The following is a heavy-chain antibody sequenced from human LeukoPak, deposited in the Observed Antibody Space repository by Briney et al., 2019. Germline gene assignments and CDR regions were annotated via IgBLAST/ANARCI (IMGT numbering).Heavy chain of an antibody. Sequence: ASVKVSCKASGGTFSSYAISWVRQAPGQGLEWMGGIIPIFGTANYAQKFQGRVTITADKSTSTAYMELSSLRSEDTAVYYCARGPSSSRYYFDYWGQGTLVTVSS. CDR1: GGTFSSYA. D-gene: IGHD6-6*01. J-gene: IGHJ4*02. V-gene: IGHV1-69*06. CDR2: IIPIFGTA. CDR3: ARGPSSSRYYFDY.